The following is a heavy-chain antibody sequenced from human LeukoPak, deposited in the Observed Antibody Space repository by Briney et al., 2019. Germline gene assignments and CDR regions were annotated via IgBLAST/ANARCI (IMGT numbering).Heavy chain of an antibody. Sequence: GGSLRLSCAASGFTVSSNYMSWFRQAPGKELEWVSVIYSGGSTYYADSVKGRFTISRDNSENTLYLQMNSLRAEDTAVYYCARDNLFLRAFDIWGQGTMVTVSS. CDR2: IYSGGST. CDR3: ARDNLFLRAFDI. D-gene: IGHD3-3*01. V-gene: IGHV3-53*01. J-gene: IGHJ3*02. CDR1: GFTVSSNY.